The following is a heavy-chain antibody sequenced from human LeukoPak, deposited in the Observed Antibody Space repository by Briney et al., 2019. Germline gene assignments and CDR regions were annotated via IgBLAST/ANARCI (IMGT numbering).Heavy chain of an antibody. J-gene: IGHJ4*02. Sequence: GGSLRLSCAASGFTFSSYAMSWVRQAPGKGLAWVANIKQNGSEKSYVESVKGRFTISRDNAQNSLYLQMNNLRADDTAVYFCADPGVGYWGQGTLVTVSS. CDR3: ADPGVGY. CDR2: IKQNGSEK. V-gene: IGHV3-7*01. CDR1: GFTFSSYA. D-gene: IGHD1-26*01.